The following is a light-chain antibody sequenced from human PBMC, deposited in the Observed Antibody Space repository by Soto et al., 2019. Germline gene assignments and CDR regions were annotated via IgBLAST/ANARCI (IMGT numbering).Light chain of an antibody. Sequence: QTVVTQEPSFSVSPGRTVTLTCGLSSGSVSTSYYPSWYQQTPGQAPRTLIYSTNTRSSGVPDRFSGSILGNKAALTITGXXXXXXXXXXXXXYMGSGISVFGGGTKLTVL. CDR3: XXYMGSGISV. J-gene: IGLJ3*02. CDR2: STN. V-gene: IGLV8-61*01. CDR1: SGSVSTSYY.